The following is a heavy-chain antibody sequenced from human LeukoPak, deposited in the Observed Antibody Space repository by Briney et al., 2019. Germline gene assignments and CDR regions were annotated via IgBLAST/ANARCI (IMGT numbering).Heavy chain of an antibody. CDR2: ISGSGGST. D-gene: IGHD3-22*01. CDR3: ARAYVDDSSGYYYPFDY. V-gene: IGHV3-23*01. J-gene: IGHJ4*02. CDR1: GFTFNNYA. Sequence: PGGSLRLSCAASGFTFNNYAMSWVRQAPGKGLEWVSSISGSGGSTYYADSVKGRFTISRDNSKNTLYLQMNSLRAEDTALYYCARAYVDDSSGYYYPFDYWGQGTLVTVSS.